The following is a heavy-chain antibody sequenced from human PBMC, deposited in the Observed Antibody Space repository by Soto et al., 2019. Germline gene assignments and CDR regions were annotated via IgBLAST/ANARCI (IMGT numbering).Heavy chain of an antibody. J-gene: IGHJ4*02. CDR1: GFTFSTYA. CDR2: ISDSDGST. Sequence: EVQLLESGGGLVQPGGSLTLSCAASGFTFSTYAMTWVRQAPGKGLEWVSTISDSDGSTYYADSVKGRFTISRDNSKNPVYVKMHSRRAVDTGVYYCAKVVEGGWYYFDYGGQGTLVTVSS. CDR3: AKVVEGGWYYFDY. D-gene: IGHD2-15*01. V-gene: IGHV3-23*01.